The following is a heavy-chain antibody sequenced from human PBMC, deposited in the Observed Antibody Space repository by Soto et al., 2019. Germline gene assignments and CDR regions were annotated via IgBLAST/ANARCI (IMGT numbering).Heavy chain of an antibody. CDR1: GGTFSSYA. D-gene: IGHD5-18*01. J-gene: IGHJ3*02. CDR2: IIPIFGTA. CDR3: AILLVDTAMVTPAFDI. Sequence: SVKVSCKASGGTFSSYAISWVRQAPGQGLEWMGGIIPIFGTANYAQKFQGRVTITADESTSTAYMELSSLRSEDTAVYYCAILLVDTAMVTPAFDIWGQGTMVTVSS. V-gene: IGHV1-69*13.